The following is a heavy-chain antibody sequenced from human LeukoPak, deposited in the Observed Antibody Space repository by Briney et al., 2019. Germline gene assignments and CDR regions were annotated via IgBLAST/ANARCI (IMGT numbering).Heavy chain of an antibody. CDR2: IRSKAYGGTT. CDR1: GFTFGDYA. Sequence: PGGSLRLSCTASGFTFGDYAMSWVRQAPGKGLEWVGFIRSKAYGGTTEYAASVKGRFTISRDDSKSIAYLQMNSLKTEDTAVYYCTRGSGDNRDFGVYWGQGTLVTVSS. J-gene: IGHJ4*02. CDR3: TRGSGDNRDFGVY. V-gene: IGHV3-49*04. D-gene: IGHD4/OR15-4a*01.